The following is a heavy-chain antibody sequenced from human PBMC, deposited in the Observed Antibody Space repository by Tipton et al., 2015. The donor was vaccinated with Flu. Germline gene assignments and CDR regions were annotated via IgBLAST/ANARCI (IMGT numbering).Heavy chain of an antibody. Sequence: LRLSCTVSGGSITTSGYFWSWLRQPPGKGLEWIGSLYYSGGAHHNPSLTSRVDISGDTSNNHFSLKLTNVTAADTAVYFCARVIRMTMIRGIRDPYYFEFWDQGMLVTVSS. CDR1: GGSITTSGYF. V-gene: IGHV4-39*07. D-gene: IGHD3-10*01. CDR2: LYYSGGA. J-gene: IGHJ4*02. CDR3: ARVIRMTMIRGIRDPYYFEF.